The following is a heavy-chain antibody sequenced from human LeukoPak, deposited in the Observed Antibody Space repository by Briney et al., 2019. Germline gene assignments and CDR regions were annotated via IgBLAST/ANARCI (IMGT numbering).Heavy chain of an antibody. CDR3: VRGNSGNNFVY. V-gene: IGHV3-74*01. D-gene: IGHD1-26*01. J-gene: IGHJ4*02. Sequence: TGGSLRLSCAASGFTFSTYWMHWVRQAPGKGLVWVSRINSDETIRSYADSVKGRFTISRDNAKNTLYLQMNSLRGEDTAVYYCVRGNSGNNFVYGGQGTLVTVSS. CDR2: INSDETIR. CDR1: GFTFSTYW.